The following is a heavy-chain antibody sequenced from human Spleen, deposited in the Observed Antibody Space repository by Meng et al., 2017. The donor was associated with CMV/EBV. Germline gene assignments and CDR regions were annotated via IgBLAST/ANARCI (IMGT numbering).Heavy chain of an antibody. Sequence: LTCNVSGGSISRGGYYWSWIRQDPGGALEWIGYIYYSGATYYNPSLNSRATISIDTSKNQFSLNVKSMTAADTAMYYCVRGKSHFDFWGQGTLVTVSS. CDR1: GGSISRGGYY. CDR2: IYYSGAT. J-gene: IGHJ4*02. CDR3: VRGKSHFDF. V-gene: IGHV4-31*03.